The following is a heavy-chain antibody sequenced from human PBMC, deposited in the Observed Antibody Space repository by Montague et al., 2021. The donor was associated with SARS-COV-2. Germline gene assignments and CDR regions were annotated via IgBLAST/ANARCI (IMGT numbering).Heavy chain of an antibody. CDR2: IYYSGST. V-gene: IGHV4-59*12. J-gene: IGHJ4*02. CDR1: GGSISSYY. Sequence: SETLSLTCTVSGGSISSYYWSWIRQPPGKGLEWIGYIYYSGSTNYNPSLKSRVSISVDKSKNQFSLKLSSVTAADTAVYYCASRYCSGGSCSNFDCWGQGTLVTVSS. CDR3: ASRYCSGGSCSNFDC. D-gene: IGHD2-15*01.